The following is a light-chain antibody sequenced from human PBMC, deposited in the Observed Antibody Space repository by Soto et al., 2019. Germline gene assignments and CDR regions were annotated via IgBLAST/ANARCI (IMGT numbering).Light chain of an antibody. CDR3: QTWGTGIHVV. CDR2: VNSDGSH. J-gene: IGLJ2*01. Sequence: QSVLTQSPSASASLGASVKLTCTLSSGQRNYAIAWHQQQPEKGPRYLMKVNSDGSHTKGDGIPDRFSGSRSGAEYYLTISSLQSEDEADYYCQTWGTGIHVVFGGGTKLTVL. CDR1: SGQRNYA. V-gene: IGLV4-69*01.